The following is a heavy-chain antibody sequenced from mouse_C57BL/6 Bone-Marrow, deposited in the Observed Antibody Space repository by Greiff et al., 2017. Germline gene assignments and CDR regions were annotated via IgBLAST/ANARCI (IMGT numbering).Heavy chain of an antibody. CDR2: IDPSDSYT. Sequence: QVQLQQPGAELVKPGASVKLSCKASGYTFTSYWMKWVKQRPGQGLEWIGEIDPSDSYTTYNQKFKGKATLTVDTSSSTAYMQLSSLTSEDSAVYYCARGVYGSCCRWYFDGWGTGTTVTVSS. D-gene: IGHD1-1*01. V-gene: IGHV1-50*01. CDR3: ARGVYGSCCRWYFDG. J-gene: IGHJ1*03. CDR1: GYTFTSYW.